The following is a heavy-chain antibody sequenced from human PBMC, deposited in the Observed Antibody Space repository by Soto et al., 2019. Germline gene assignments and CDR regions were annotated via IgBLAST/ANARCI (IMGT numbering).Heavy chain of an antibody. CDR2: IAAGGAIT. CDR1: GFSFSSHA. Sequence: VQLLESGGGLVQPGGSLRLSCAASGFSFSSHAMNWVRQAPGKGLEWVSAIAAGGAITYYADSVKGRLTISRDNSKTTLYLQMNSLRAEDTAMYYCEKAIVDNADCYKPPCDSWGQGTLVTVSS. V-gene: IGHV3-23*01. D-gene: IGHD2-21*02. CDR3: EKAIVDNADCYKPPCDS. J-gene: IGHJ4*02.